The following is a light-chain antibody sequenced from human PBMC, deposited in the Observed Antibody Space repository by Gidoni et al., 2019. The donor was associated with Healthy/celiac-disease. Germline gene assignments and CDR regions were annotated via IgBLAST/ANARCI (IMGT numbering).Light chain of an antibody. CDR1: QGISSY. Sequence: DIQLTQSPSFLSASVGDRVTITCRASQGISSYLAWYQQKPGKAPKLLIYAASTLQSGVPSRFSGSGSGTEFTLTISSLQPEDFATYYCQQLNSSPMYTFXQXTKLEIK. CDR2: AAS. CDR3: QQLNSSPMYT. J-gene: IGKJ2*01. V-gene: IGKV1-9*01.